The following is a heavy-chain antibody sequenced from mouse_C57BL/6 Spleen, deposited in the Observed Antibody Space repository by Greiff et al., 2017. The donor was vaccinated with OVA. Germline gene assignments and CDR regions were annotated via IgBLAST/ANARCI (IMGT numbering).Heavy chain of an antibody. CDR2: IDPETGGT. V-gene: IGHV1-15*01. CDR3: TREGPQFVAWFAY. CDR1: GYTFTDYE. D-gene: IGHD3-3*01. J-gene: IGHJ3*01. Sequence: QVQLKQSGAELVRPGASVTLSCKASGYTFTDYEMHWVKQTPVHGLEWIGAIDPETGGTAYNQKFKGKAILTADKSSSTAYMELRSLTSEDSAVDYCTREGPQFVAWFAYWGQGTLVTVSA.